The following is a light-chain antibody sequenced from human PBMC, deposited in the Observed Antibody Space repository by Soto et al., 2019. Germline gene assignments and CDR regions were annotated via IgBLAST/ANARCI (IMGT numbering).Light chain of an antibody. J-gene: IGLJ3*02. Sequence: QLVLTQSPSASASLGASVKLTCTLSSGHSSYIIAWHQQQPEKGPRYLMKLYSDGSHTKGDGIPDRFSGSSSGAERYLTISRLQSEDEADYYGQYWGIGTRVFGGGTKLTVL. CDR3: QYWGIGTRV. V-gene: IGLV4-69*01. CDR1: SGHSSYI. CDR2: LYSDGSH.